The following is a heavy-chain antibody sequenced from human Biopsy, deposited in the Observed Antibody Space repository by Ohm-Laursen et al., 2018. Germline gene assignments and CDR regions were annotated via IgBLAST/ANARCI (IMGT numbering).Heavy chain of an antibody. CDR3: ARDRHHAAGSYAGMDV. V-gene: IGHV1-18*01. CDR1: GYMFYSYG. Sequence: GASVKVSCKASGYMFYSYGVSWVRLAPGQGPEWMGWISGYNGNTNYPQSLQGRVTLTTDASSSTAYMELRGLRSDDTAVYYCARDRHHAAGSYAGMDVWGQGTMVTVSS. J-gene: IGHJ6*02. D-gene: IGHD3-10*01. CDR2: ISGYNGNT.